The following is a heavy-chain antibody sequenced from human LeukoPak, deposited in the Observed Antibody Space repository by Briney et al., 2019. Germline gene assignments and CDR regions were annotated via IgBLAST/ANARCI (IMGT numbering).Heavy chain of an antibody. D-gene: IGHD3-22*01. Sequence: GASVKVSCKASGYTFTNYGISWVRQAPGQGLEWMGWISVYNGNTNYAQKLQGRVAMTTDTSTSTAYMELRSLRSDDTAVYYCARGGMVVVVIDLDYWGQGTLVTVSS. J-gene: IGHJ4*02. CDR2: ISVYNGNT. CDR1: GYTFTNYG. V-gene: IGHV1-18*01. CDR3: ARGGMVVVVIDLDY.